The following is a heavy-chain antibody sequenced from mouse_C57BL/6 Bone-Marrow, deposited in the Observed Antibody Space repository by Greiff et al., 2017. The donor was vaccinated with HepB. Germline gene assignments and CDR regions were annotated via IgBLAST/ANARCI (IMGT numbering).Heavy chain of an antibody. D-gene: IGHD1-1*01. CDR2: IYPGSGNT. CDR3: ARSLGTTVPYAMDY. J-gene: IGHJ4*01. CDR1: GYSFTSYY. Sequence: QVQLQQSGPELVKPGASVKISCKASGYSFTSYYIHWVKQRPGQGLEWIGWIYPGSGNTKYNEKFKGKATLTADTSSSTAYMQLSSLTSEDSAVYYCARSLGTTVPYAMDYWGQGTSVTVSS. V-gene: IGHV1-66*01.